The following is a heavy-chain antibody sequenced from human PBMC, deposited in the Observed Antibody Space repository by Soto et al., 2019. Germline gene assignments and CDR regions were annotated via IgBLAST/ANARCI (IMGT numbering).Heavy chain of an antibody. CDR3: ARSYYGSGSYWFYGMDV. Sequence: QVQLVQSGAEVKKPGSSVKVSCKASGGTFGNSAISWVRQSPGQGLEWMGGIIPSFATGNSAPDFQGRLTITADKSTTTAYMELSSLRSEDTAVYYCARSYYGSGSYWFYGMDVWGQGTTVTVSS. D-gene: IGHD3-10*01. CDR2: IIPSFATG. J-gene: IGHJ6*02. V-gene: IGHV1-69*06. CDR1: GGTFGNSA.